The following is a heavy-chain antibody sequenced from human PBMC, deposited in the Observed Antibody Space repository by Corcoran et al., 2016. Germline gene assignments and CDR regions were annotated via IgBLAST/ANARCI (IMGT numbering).Heavy chain of an antibody. CDR2: INPSGGST. Sequence: QVQLVQSGAEVKKPGASVKVSCKASGYTFTSYYMHWVRQAPGQGLEWMGIINPSGGSTSYAQKFQGRVTMTRDTSTSTVYMELSSLRSEDTAVYYCARAREYDSSGSRRDYYGMDVWGQGTTVTVSS. V-gene: IGHV1-46*01. CDR1: GYTFTSYY. D-gene: IGHD3-22*01. CDR3: ARAREYDSSGSRRDYYGMDV. J-gene: IGHJ6*02.